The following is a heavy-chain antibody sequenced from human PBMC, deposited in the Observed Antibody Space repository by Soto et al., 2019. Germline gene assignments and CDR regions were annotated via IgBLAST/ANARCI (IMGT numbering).Heavy chain of an antibody. V-gene: IGHV4-34*01. CDR3: ARVRHYYDSSVDY. CDR1: VTSFSGDY. CDR2: INHSGST. Sequence: SEALSLTCADYVTSFSGDYCTWSRQPPWKGLEWSGEINHSGSTNYNPSLKSRVTISVDTSKNQFSLKLSSVTAADTAVYYCARVRHYYDSSVDYWGQGTLVTVSS. J-gene: IGHJ4*02. D-gene: IGHD3-22*01.